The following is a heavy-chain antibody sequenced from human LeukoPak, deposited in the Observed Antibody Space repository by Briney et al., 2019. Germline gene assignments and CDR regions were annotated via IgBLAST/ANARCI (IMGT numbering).Heavy chain of an antibody. CDR2: INHSGSN. CDR3: ARAGIAVSATPYFDY. J-gene: IGHJ4*02. CDR1: GGSFSGYY. Sequence: SETLSLTCAVYGGSFSGYYWSWIRQPPGKGLEWIGEINHSGSNNYNPSFKSRVTISVTTSKNQFSLKLSSVTVADTAVYYCARAGIAVSATPYFDYWGQGTLVTVSS. V-gene: IGHV4-34*01. D-gene: IGHD6-19*01.